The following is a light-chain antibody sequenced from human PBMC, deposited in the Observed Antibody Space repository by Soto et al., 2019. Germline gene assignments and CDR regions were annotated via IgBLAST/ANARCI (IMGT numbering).Light chain of an antibody. CDR2: EGS. Sequence: QSVLTQPASVSGSPGQSITISCTGTSSDVGSYNLVSWYQKHPSKAPKLMIYEGSKRPSGVSNRFSGSKSGNTASLTISGLQAEDEADYYCCSYAGSSTSYVFGTGTQVTVL. V-gene: IGLV2-23*01. CDR1: SSDVGSYNL. J-gene: IGLJ1*01. CDR3: CSYAGSSTSYV.